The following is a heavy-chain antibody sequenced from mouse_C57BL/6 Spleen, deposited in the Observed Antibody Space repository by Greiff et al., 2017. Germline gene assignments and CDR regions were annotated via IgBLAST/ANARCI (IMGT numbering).Heavy chain of an antibody. V-gene: IGHV5-17*01. CDR3: ARRRDYFDY. Sequence: EVKLVESGGGLVKPGGSLKLSCAASGFTFSDSGMHWVRQAPEKGLEWVAYISSGSSTIYYADTVKGRFTISRDNAKNTLFLQMTSLRSEDTAMYYCARRRDYFDYWGQGTTLTVSS. J-gene: IGHJ2*01. CDR1: GFTFSDSG. CDR2: ISSGSSTI.